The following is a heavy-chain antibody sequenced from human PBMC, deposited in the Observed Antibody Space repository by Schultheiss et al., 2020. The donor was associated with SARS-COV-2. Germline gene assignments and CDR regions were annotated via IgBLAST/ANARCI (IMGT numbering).Heavy chain of an antibody. V-gene: IGHV4-39*01. Sequence: SETLSLTCSVSGDSISRNEYYWAWIRQPPGKGLEWCGSIHYRGTTQYNPSLKSGVTISVDTSKNQFSLQLSSVTAADTAVYYCATFLLWFGDLINPYYFDFWGLGTLVTVSS. CDR1: GDSISRNEYY. CDR2: IHYRGTT. J-gene: IGHJ4*02. CDR3: ATFLLWFGDLINPYYFDF. D-gene: IGHD3-10*01.